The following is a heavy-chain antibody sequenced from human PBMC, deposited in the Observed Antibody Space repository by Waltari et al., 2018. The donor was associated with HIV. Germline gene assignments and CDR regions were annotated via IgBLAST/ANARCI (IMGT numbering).Heavy chain of an antibody. J-gene: IGHJ4*02. V-gene: IGHV3-30*01. CDR3: AREGAYTGYDLRPSFDN. CDR2: LSDDGTDE. Sequence: QVQLVESGGGVVQPGKSLKLSCAASAFVFSNYAMHWVRQAPGKGLEWVGRLSDDGTDEAYADSVKGRFHMSRDNSKNTFSLQMNSLRADDTAVYYCAREGAYTGYDLRPSFDNWGQGTLVTVSS. D-gene: IGHD5-12*01. CDR1: AFVFSNYA.